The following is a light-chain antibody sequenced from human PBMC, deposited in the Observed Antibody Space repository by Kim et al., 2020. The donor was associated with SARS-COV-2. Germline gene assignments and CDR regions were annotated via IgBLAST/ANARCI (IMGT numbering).Light chain of an antibody. CDR2: GAS. Sequence: SASVGDRVTITCLATQSVSINLNWYQQRPGKAPRLLIYGASTLQSGVPSRFSGSGSGTGFTLTISSLQPEDFAIYYCQQTFSTQYSFGQGTKLEI. J-gene: IGKJ2*03. CDR3: QQTFSTQYS. CDR1: QSVSIN. V-gene: IGKV1-39*01.